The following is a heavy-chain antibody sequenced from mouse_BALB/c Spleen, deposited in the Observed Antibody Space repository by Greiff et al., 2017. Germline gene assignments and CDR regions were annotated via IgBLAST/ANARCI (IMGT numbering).Heavy chain of an antibody. Sequence: EVKVVESGGGLVQPGGSLRLSCATSGFTFTDYYMSWVRQPPGKALEWLGFIRNKANGYTTEYSASVKGRFTISRDNSQSILYLQMNTLRAEDSATYYCARDIANNYFDYWGQGTTLTVSS. D-gene: IGHD6-1*01. CDR2: IRNKANGYTT. CDR3: ARDIANNYFDY. J-gene: IGHJ2*01. CDR1: GFTFTDYY. V-gene: IGHV7-3*02.